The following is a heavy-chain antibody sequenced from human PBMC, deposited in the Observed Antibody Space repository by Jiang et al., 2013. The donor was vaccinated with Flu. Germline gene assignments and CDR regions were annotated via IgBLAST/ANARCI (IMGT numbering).Heavy chain of an antibody. J-gene: IGHJ6*02. Sequence: VQLLESGGGLVQPGGSLRLSCAASGFTFNSYAMNWVRLAPGKGLEWVATISGSGGSGERTYYADSVKGRFTISRDNSKNTLYLQMNSLRAEDTAVYYCAKDLGIEAPYGMDVWGQGTTVTVSS. CDR1: GFTFNSYA. V-gene: IGHV3-23*01. D-gene: IGHD6-6*01. CDR2: ISGSGGSGERT. CDR3: AKDLGIEAPYGMDV.